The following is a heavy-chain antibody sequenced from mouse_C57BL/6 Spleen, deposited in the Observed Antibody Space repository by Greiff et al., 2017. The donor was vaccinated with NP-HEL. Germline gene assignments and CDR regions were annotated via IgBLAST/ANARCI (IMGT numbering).Heavy chain of an antibody. CDR3: ARGDYYGSSYFDY. J-gene: IGHJ2*01. D-gene: IGHD1-1*01. CDR1: GYAFSSSW. V-gene: IGHV1-82*01. CDR2: IYPGDGDT. Sequence: VQLQQSGPELVKPGASVKISCKASGYAFSSSWMNWVKQRPGKGLEWIGRIYPGDGDTNYNGKFKGKATLTADKSSSTASMQLSILTSEDSAVYFCARGDYYGSSYFDYWGQGTTLTVSS.